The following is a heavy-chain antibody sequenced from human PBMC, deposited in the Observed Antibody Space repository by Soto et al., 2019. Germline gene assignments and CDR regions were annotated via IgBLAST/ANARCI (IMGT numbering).Heavy chain of an antibody. CDR3: ARGRGATRRFDY. CDR2: ISSSGSTI. J-gene: IGHJ4*02. V-gene: IGHV3-48*03. CDR1: GFTFSSYE. D-gene: IGHD1-26*01. Sequence: PGGSLRLSCAASGFTFSSYEMNWVRQAPGKGLEWVSYISSSGSTIYYADSVKGRFTISRDNAKNSLYLQMNSLRAEDTAVYYCARGRGATRRFDYWGQGTLVTVSS.